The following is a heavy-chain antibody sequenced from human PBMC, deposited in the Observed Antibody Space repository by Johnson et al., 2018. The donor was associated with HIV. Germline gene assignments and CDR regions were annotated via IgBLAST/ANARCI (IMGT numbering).Heavy chain of an antibody. CDR2: INWNGGST. J-gene: IGHJ3*02. V-gene: IGHV3-20*04. CDR1: GFTVSSNY. Sequence: EVQLVESGGGVVQPGGSLRLSCAASGFTVSSNYMSWVRQAPGKGLEWVSGINWNGGSTGYADSVKGRFTISRDNAKNSLYLQLNSLRAEDTAVYYCARVEPIRRAIDAFDIWGQGTMVTVSA. CDR3: ARVEPIRRAIDAFDI.